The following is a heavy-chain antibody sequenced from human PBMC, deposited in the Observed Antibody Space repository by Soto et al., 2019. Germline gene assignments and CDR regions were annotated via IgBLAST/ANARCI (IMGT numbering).Heavy chain of an antibody. J-gene: IGHJ5*02. Sequence: ASVKVSCKASGYTFTRYDINWVRQATGQGVEGMGWMNPNSGNTGYAQKFQGRVTMTRNTSISTAYMELSSLRSEDTAVYYCARGHSRQWTIFGVVIPNNWFDPWGQGTLVTVSS. CDR3: ARGHSRQWTIFGVVIPNNWFDP. CDR1: GYTFTRYD. CDR2: MNPNSGNT. D-gene: IGHD3-3*01. V-gene: IGHV1-8*01.